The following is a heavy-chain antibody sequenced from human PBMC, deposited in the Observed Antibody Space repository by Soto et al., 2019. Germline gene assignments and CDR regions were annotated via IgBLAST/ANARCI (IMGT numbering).Heavy chain of an antibody. CDR1: GYTFTSYY. V-gene: IGHV1-46*01. D-gene: IGHD6-19*01. CDR2: INPSGGST. J-gene: IGHJ4*02. CDR3: AAVAGIRSADY. Sequence: QVQLVQSGAEVKKPGASVKVSCKASGYTFTSYYMHWVRQAPGQGLEWMGIINPSGGSTSYAQKFQVRVTMTRDTSTSTVYMELSSLRSEDTAVYYCAAVAGIRSADYWGQGTLVTVSS.